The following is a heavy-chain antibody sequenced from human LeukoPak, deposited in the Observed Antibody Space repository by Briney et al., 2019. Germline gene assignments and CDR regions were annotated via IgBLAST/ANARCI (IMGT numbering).Heavy chain of an antibody. CDR2: IYYSGST. Sequence: PSETLSLTCTVSGGSISSGTYYWGWIRQPPGKGLEWIGYIYYSGSTYYNPSLKSRVTISVDTSKNQFSLKLSSVTAADTAVYYCARDRRDVDTAMVTAYYYYYMDVWGKGTTVTVSS. CDR3: ARDRRDVDTAMVTAYYYYYMDV. CDR1: GGSISSGTYY. D-gene: IGHD5-18*01. V-gene: IGHV4-39*07. J-gene: IGHJ6*03.